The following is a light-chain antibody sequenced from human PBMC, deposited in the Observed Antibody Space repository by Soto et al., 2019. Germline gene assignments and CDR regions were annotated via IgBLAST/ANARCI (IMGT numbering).Light chain of an antibody. V-gene: IGLV2-14*01. CDR2: EVS. CDR3: SSSATSSPYVV. J-gene: IGLJ2*01. Sequence: QSVLTQPASVSGSPGQSITISCTGTSSDVGGHNSVAWYQQHPGKAPKLMIYEVSNRPSGVSDRFSGSKSGNTASLTISGLQAEDEADYYCSSSATSSPYVVFGGGTQLTVL. CDR1: SSDVGGHNS.